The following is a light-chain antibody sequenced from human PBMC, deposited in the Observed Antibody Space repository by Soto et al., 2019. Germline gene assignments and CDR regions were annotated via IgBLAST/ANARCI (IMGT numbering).Light chain of an antibody. CDR3: QQRSNWPLIT. CDR1: QSVASY. J-gene: IGKJ3*01. V-gene: IGKV3-11*01. Sequence: EIVLTQSPATLSLSPGGRATLSCRVSQSVASYLAWYQQKPGQAPRLLIYDASTRATGIPARFSGSGSGTDFTLTISSLEPEDSAIYYCQQRSNWPLITFGPGTKVDIK. CDR2: DAS.